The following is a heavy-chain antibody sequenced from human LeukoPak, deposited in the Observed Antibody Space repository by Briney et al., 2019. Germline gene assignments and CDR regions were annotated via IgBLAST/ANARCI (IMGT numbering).Heavy chain of an antibody. CDR3: AREGQSGGILYFDY. CDR1: GFTFSSYA. J-gene: IGHJ4*02. V-gene: IGHV3-30-3*01. CDR2: ISYDGSNK. D-gene: IGHD3-16*01. Sequence: PGGSLRPSCAASGFTFSSYAMHWVRQAPGKGLEWVAVISYDGSNKYYADSVKGRFTISRDNSKNTLYLQMNSLRAEDTAVYYCAREGQSGGILYFDYWGQGTLVTVSS.